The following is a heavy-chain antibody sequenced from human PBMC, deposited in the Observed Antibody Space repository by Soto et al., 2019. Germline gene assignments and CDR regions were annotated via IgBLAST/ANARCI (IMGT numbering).Heavy chain of an antibody. D-gene: IGHD6-19*01. V-gene: IGHV1-3*01. CDR3: AISYSSGGNFDY. CDR1: GYTFTSYA. J-gene: IGHJ4*02. Sequence: QVQLVQSGAEVKKPGASVKVSCKASGYTFTSYAMHWVRQAPGQRLEWMGWINAGNGNTKYSQKFQGRVTITRDTSASTAYMELSSLRSGDTAVYYCAISYSSGGNFDYWGQGTLVTVSS. CDR2: INAGNGNT.